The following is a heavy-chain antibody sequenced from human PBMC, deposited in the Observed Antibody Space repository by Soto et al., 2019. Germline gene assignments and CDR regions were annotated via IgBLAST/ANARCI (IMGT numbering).Heavy chain of an antibody. CDR3: ARGRWAMIVVVGYNWFDP. J-gene: IGHJ5*02. CDR1: GGSISGYY. CDR2: INHSGST. V-gene: IGHV4-34*01. Sequence: SETLSLTCTVSGGSISGYYWAWIRQPPEKGLEWIGEINHSGSTNYNPSLKSRVTISVDTSKNQFSLKLSSVTAADTAVYYCARGRWAMIVVVGYNWFDPWGQGTLVTVSS. D-gene: IGHD3-22*01.